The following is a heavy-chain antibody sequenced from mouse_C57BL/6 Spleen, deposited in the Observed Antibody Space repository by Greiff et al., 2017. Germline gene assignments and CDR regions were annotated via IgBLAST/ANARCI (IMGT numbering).Heavy chain of an antibody. D-gene: IGHD2-3*01. CDR1: GYTFTDYE. V-gene: IGHV1-15*01. J-gene: IGHJ1*03. CDR3: TRKGWLGYFDV. Sequence: QVQLKQSGAELVRPGASVTLSCTASGYTFTDYEMHWVKQTPVHGLEWIGAIDPETGGTAYNQKFKGKAILTADKSSSTAYMELRSLTSEDSAVYYCTRKGWLGYFDVWGTWITVTDSS. CDR2: IDPETGGT.